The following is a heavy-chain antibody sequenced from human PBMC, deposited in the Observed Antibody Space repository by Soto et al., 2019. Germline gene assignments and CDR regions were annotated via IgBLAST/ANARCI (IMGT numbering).Heavy chain of an antibody. J-gene: IGHJ3*02. Sequence: GGSLRLSCAASGFTVSSNYMSWVRQAPGKGLEWVSVIYSGGSTYYADSVKGRFTISRDNSKNTLYLQMNSLRAEDTAVYYCARDRVVTATTHPYAFDIWGQGTMVTVSS. CDR2: IYSGGST. D-gene: IGHD2-21*02. CDR1: GFTVSSNY. V-gene: IGHV3-53*01. CDR3: ARDRVVTATTHPYAFDI.